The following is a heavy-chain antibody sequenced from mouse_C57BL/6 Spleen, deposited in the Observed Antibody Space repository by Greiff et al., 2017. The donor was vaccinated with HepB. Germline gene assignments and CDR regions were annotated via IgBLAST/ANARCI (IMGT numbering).Heavy chain of an antibody. CDR1: GFSLTSYG. CDR2: IWSGGST. V-gene: IGHV2-2*01. J-gene: IGHJ4*01. D-gene: IGHD1-1*01. Sequence: QVQLQQSGPGLVQPSQSLSITCTVSGFSLTSYGVHWVRQSPGKGLEWLGVIWSGGSTDYNAAFISRLSISKDNSKSQVFFEMNSLQADDTAIYYCARKPGYGSSYGYAMDYWGQGTSVTVSS. CDR3: ARKPGYGSSYGYAMDY.